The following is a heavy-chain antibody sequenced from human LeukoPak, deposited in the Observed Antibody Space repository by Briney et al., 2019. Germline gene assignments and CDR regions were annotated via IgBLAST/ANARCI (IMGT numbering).Heavy chain of an antibody. D-gene: IGHD3-10*01. V-gene: IGHV3-9*01. Sequence: GRSLRLSCAASGFTFDDYAMHWVRQGPGKGLEWVSGINWSGRSIGYADSVKGRFTISRDNTKNSLHLQMNSLRAEDTALYYCAKERALGELNDAFDIWGLGTMVTVSS. CDR1: GFTFDDYA. CDR3: AKERALGELNDAFDI. J-gene: IGHJ3*02. CDR2: INWSGRSI.